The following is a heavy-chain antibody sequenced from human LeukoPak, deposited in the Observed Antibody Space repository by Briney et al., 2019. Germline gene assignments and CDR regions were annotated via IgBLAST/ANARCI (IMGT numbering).Heavy chain of an antibody. Sequence: PSETLSLTCTVSGGSISSYYWSWIRQPAGKGLERIGRIYTSGSTNYNPSLKSRVTMSVDTSKNQFSLKLSSVTAADTAVYYCARELKVGNTGYYLDYWGQGTLVTVSP. D-gene: IGHD2/OR15-2a*01. CDR3: ARELKVGNTGYYLDY. V-gene: IGHV4-4*07. J-gene: IGHJ4*02. CDR1: GGSISSYY. CDR2: IYTSGST.